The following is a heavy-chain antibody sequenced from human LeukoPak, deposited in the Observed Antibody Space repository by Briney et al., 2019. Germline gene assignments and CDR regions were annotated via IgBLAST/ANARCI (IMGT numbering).Heavy chain of an antibody. Sequence: ASVKVSCKASGYTFTSYGISWVRQAPGQGLEWMGWISAYNGNTNYAQKLQGRVTMTTDTSTSTAYMELRSLRSDDTAVYSCARDRHLFVSYGFDPWGQGTLVTASS. CDR1: GYTFTSYG. CDR3: ARDRHLFVSYGFDP. D-gene: IGHD3-16*01. V-gene: IGHV1-18*01. J-gene: IGHJ5*02. CDR2: ISAYNGNT.